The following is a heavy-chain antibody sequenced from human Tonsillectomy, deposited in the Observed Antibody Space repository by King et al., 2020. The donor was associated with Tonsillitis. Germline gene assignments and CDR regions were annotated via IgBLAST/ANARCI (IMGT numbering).Heavy chain of an antibody. D-gene: IGHD3-22*01. Sequence: VQLVESGGGFVQPGGSLRLSCVGSGFTFSSYWMNWGRQAPGKGPEGGANRKPDGSEKRYVGYVKGRFTISRDNAKSSLYLQMNSLRVEDTAVYYCARDRDYYDISGDYDAFDIWGQGTMVTVSS. V-gene: IGHV3-7*04. CDR1: GFTFSSYW. CDR2: RKPDGSEK. CDR3: ARDRDYYDISGDYDAFDI. J-gene: IGHJ3*02.